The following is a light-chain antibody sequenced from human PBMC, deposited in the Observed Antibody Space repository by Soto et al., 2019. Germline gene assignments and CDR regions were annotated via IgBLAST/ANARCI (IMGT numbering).Light chain of an antibody. Sequence: IVSTPSPPTLFSTPGDRPPLPCRASQSVSSIHLAWYQQKPGQAPSLLIYAASSRATGIPVRFSGSGSGTDFTLTISRLEPEDFAVYYCQQYSNSPITFGQGTRLEI. CDR2: AAS. V-gene: IGKV3-20*01. CDR3: QQYSNSPIT. J-gene: IGKJ5*01. CDR1: QSVSSIH.